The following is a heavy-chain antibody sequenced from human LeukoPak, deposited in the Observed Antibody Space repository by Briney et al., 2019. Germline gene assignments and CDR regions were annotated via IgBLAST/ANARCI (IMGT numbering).Heavy chain of an antibody. V-gene: IGHV1-69*06. CDR3: ARYSTFGGVTYFDY. CDR1: GGTFSSYA. Sequence: ASVKVSRKASGGTFSSYAISWVRQAPGQGLEWMGGIIPIFGTANYAQKFQGRVTITADKSTSTVHMELSSLRSEDTAVYYCARYSTFGGVTYFDYWGQGTLVTVSS. J-gene: IGHJ4*02. CDR2: IIPIFGTA. D-gene: IGHD3-16*01.